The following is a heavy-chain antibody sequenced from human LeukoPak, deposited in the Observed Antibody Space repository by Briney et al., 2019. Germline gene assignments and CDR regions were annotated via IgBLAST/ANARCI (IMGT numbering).Heavy chain of an antibody. CDR3: ARGRYGFGTPATANWFDP. D-gene: IGHD4-17*01. CDR1: GYTFTSYD. V-gene: IGHV1-8*01. J-gene: IGHJ5*02. CDR2: MNPNSGYT. Sequence: GASVKVSCKASGYTFTSYDINWVRQATGQGLEWMGWMNPNSGYTGYAQKFQGRVTMTTNTSISTAFMELNSLRSEDTAVYYCARGRYGFGTPATANWFDPWGQGTQVTVSS.